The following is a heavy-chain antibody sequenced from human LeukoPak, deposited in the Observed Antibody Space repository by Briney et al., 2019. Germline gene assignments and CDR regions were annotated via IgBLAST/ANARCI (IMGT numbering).Heavy chain of an antibody. J-gene: IGHJ5*02. D-gene: IGHD1-1*01. CDR3: ARDHSRISRNENWFDP. CDR1: GFTFSDYY. Sequence: GGSLRLSCAASGFTFSDYYMSWIRQAPGKGLEWVSSISSSSSYIYYADSVKGRFTISRDNAKNSLYLQMNSLRAEDTAVYYCARDHSRISRNENWFDPWGQGTLVTVSS. V-gene: IGHV3-11*06. CDR2: ISSSSSYI.